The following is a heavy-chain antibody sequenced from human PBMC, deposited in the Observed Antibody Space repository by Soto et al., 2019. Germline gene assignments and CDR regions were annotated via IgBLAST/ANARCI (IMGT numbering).Heavy chain of an antibody. D-gene: IGHD6-6*01. CDR2: ISFDGSNK. Sequence: QVQLVESGGGVVQPGRSLRLSYAASGFTFNSYGMHWVRQAPGKGLEWVAVISFDGSNKHYADSVKGRFTISRDNSKNTLYLQMNSLRAEDSAVYYCVKGLAAPTVSWFDPWGQGTLVIVSS. V-gene: IGHV3-30*18. CDR1: GFTFNSYG. CDR3: VKGLAAPTVSWFDP. J-gene: IGHJ5*02.